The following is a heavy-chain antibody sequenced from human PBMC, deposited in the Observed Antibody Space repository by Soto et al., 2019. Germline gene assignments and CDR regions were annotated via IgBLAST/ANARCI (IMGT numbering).Heavy chain of an antibody. J-gene: IGHJ6*03. D-gene: IGHD2-2*01. Sequence: QVQLQQWGAGLLKPSETLSLTCAVYGGSFSGYYWSWIRQPPGKGLEWIGELNHSGSTNYNPSLQSRVTISVDTSKNQFSLKLSSVTAADTAVYYCARIDGYCSSTSGRDYYYCDMDVGGKGTTVTVSS. CDR1: GGSFSGYY. V-gene: IGHV4-34*01. CDR3: ARIDGYCSSTSGRDYYYCDMDV. CDR2: LNHSGST.